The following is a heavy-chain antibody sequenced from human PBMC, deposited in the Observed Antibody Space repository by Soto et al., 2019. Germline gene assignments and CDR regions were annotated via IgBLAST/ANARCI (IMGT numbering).Heavy chain of an antibody. CDR3: ARAGAEGYSSSWYRAYDFDY. Sequence: SETLSLTCAVSGGSISSGGYSWSWIRQPPGKGLEWIGYIYHSGSTYYNPSLKSRVTISVDRSKNQFSLKLSSVTAADTALYYCARAGAEGYSSSWYRAYDFDYWGQGTLVTVSS. CDR2: IYHSGST. CDR1: GGSISSGGYS. V-gene: IGHV4-30-2*01. J-gene: IGHJ4*02. D-gene: IGHD6-13*01.